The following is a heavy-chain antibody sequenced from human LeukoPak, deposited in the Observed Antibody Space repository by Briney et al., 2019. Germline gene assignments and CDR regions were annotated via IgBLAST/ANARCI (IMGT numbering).Heavy chain of an antibody. D-gene: IGHD6-13*01. V-gene: IGHV3-23*01. J-gene: IGHJ6*03. CDR2: ISGSGGST. CDR3: AKALVDRYYYYMDV. Sequence: GGSLRLSCAASGFTFSSYAMSWVRQAPGKGLEWVSAISGSGGSTYYADFVKGRFTISRDNSKNTLYLQMNSLRAEDTAVYYCAKALVDRYYYYMDVWGKGTTVTVSS. CDR1: GFTFSSYA.